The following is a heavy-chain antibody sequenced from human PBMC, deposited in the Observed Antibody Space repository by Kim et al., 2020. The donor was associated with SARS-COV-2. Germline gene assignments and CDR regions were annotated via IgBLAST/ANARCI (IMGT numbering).Heavy chain of an antibody. J-gene: IGHJ3*02. Sequence: ASVKVSCTSSGYSVTTYTLHWVRQAPGQGLEWMGYINVGNGNTKSSQKFQGRVTISTDPSPTTAYLELSSLKIEDTAVYYCASGGEMMTSPLAFDIWGQGTKITVSS. V-gene: IGHV1-3*01. CDR2: INVGNGNT. CDR3: ASGGEMMTSPLAFDI. D-gene: IGHD3-16*01. CDR1: GYSVTTYT.